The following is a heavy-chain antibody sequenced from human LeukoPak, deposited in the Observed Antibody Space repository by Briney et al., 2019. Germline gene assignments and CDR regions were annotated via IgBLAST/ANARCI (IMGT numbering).Heavy chain of an antibody. CDR1: GFTYSSYA. J-gene: IGHJ4*02. CDR3: AKDSHYDFWSGSSNDY. Sequence: PGGSLRLSCAASGFTYSSYAMSWVRQAPGKGLEWVSAISGSGGSTYYADSVKGRFTISRDNSKNTLYLQMNSLRAEDTAVYYCAKDSHYDFWSGSSNDYWGQGTLVTVSS. D-gene: IGHD3-3*01. V-gene: IGHV3-23*01. CDR2: ISGSGGST.